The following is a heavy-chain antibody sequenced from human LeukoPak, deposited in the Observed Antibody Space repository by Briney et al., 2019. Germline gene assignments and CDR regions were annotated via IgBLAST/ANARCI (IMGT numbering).Heavy chain of an antibody. Sequence: GGSLRLSCAASGFTFSSYGMHWVRQAPGKGLEWVSGISWNSGSIGYADSVKGRFTISRDNAKNSLYLQMNSLRAEDTALYYCATMIGGYWGQGTLVTVSS. CDR3: ATMIGGY. D-gene: IGHD3-10*02. V-gene: IGHV3-9*01. CDR2: ISWNSGSI. J-gene: IGHJ4*02. CDR1: GFTFSSYG.